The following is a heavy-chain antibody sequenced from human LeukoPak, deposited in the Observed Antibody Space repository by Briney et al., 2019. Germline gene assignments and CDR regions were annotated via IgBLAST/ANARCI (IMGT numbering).Heavy chain of an antibody. V-gene: IGHV3-53*05. CDR3: AKEGDYYGSGSYRDAFNI. Sequence: GGSLRLSCAASGFTVSSYYMSWVRQAPGKGLEWVSVIYSGGSTYHADSVEGRFTVSRDNSKNTLYLQMNSLRAEDTAVYYCAKEGDYYGSGSYRDAFNIWGQGTMVTVSS. J-gene: IGHJ3*02. CDR1: GFTVSSYY. D-gene: IGHD3-10*01. CDR2: IYSGGST.